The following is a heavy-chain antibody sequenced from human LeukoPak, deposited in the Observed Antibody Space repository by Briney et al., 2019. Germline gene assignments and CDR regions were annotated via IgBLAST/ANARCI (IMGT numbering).Heavy chain of an antibody. V-gene: IGHV1-24*01. Sequence: ASVKVSCKVSGYTLTELSMHWVRQAPGKGLEWMGGFDPEDGETIYAQKFQGRVTMTEDTSTDTAYMELSSPRSEDTAVYYSATDLRGTYGFWWGQGTLVTVSS. CDR3: ATDLRGTYGFW. D-gene: IGHD3-16*01. CDR1: GYTLTELS. J-gene: IGHJ4*02. CDR2: FDPEDGET.